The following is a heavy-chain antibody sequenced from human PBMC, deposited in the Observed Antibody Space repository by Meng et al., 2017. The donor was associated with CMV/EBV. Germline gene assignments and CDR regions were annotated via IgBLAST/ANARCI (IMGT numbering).Heavy chain of an antibody. CDR1: GYSISSGYY. V-gene: IGHV4-38-2*02. J-gene: IGHJ4*02. CDR2: IYHSGST. CDR3: ARVPPSIVGATSFDY. D-gene: IGHD1-26*01. Sequence: SETLSLPCTVPGYSISSGYYWGWIRQPPGKGLEWIASIYHSGSTYYNPSLKSRVTISVDTSKNQFSLNLTSVTAADTAVYYCARVPPSIVGATSFDYWGQGALVTVSS.